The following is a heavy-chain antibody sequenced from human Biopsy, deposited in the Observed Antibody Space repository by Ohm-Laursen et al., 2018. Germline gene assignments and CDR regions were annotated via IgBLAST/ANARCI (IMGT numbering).Heavy chain of an antibody. J-gene: IGHJ3*01. D-gene: IGHD6-13*01. Sequence: TLSLTCPVSGASINIAYYWGWIRQPPGKGLEWIGIIYQTGNPYYNPSLKSRLTISGDASKSEFFLNLTSVTAADTAIYYCVRVRGITPPGAFDFWGQGTKVAVSS. CDR2: IYQTGNP. CDR3: VRVRGITPPGAFDF. V-gene: IGHV4-38-2*02. CDR1: GASINIAYY.